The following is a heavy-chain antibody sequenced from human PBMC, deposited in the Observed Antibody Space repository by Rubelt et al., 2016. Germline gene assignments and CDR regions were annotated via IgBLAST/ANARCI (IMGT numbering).Heavy chain of an antibody. V-gene: IGHV3-30*02. CDR3: ARDYSDAFDI. Sequence: QVQLVESGGGVVQPGGSLRLSCAASGFTFSSYGMHWVRQAPGKGLEWVAFIRYDGSNKYYADSVKGRFTISRDNFKNTLYLQMNSLGPEYTAVYSCARDYSDAFDIWGQGTMVTVSS. CDR2: IRYDGSNK. CDR1: GFTFSSYG. D-gene: IGHD4-11*01. J-gene: IGHJ3*02.